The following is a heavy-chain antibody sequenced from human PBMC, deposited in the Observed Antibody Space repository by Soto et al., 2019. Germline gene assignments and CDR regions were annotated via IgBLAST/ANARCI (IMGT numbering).Heavy chain of an antibody. Sequence: GGSLRLSCASSGFTFSSYGMHWVRQAPGKGLEWVAVISYDGSNKYYADSVKGRFTISRDNSKNTLYLQMNSLRAEDTAVYYCAKDFAALFDPWGQGTLVTVSS. CDR1: GFTFSSYG. CDR3: AKDFAALFDP. V-gene: IGHV3-30*18. J-gene: IGHJ5*02. CDR2: ISYDGSNK.